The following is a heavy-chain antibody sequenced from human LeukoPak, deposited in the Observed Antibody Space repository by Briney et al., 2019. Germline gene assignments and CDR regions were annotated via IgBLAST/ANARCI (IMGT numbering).Heavy chain of an antibody. CDR2: INSDGSST. CDR3: ARDGDGNYPLDY. D-gene: IGHD1-7*01. V-gene: IGHV3-74*01. CDR1: GFTFSGYW. Sequence: GGSLRLSCAASGFTFSGYWMHWVRQAPGKGLVWVSRINSDGSSTSYADSVKGRFTISRDNAKNTLHLQMNSLRAEDTAVYYCARDGDGNYPLDYWGQGTLVTVSS. J-gene: IGHJ4*02.